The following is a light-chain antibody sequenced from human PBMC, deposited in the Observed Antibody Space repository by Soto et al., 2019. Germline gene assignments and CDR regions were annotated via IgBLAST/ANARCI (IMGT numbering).Light chain of an antibody. Sequence: EIVLTQSPGTLSLSQGERATLSCRASQRVSSSYLAWYQQKPGQAPRLLIYGVSTRAPGIPDRFRGSGSGTDFTLTITRLEPEDFAVYYCHQYGSSPRTFGQGTKVEIK. J-gene: IGKJ1*01. CDR1: QRVSSSY. CDR2: GVS. CDR3: HQYGSSPRT. V-gene: IGKV3-20*01.